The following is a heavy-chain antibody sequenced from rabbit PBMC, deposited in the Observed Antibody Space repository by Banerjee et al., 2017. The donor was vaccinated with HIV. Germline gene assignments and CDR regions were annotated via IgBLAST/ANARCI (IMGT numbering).Heavy chain of an antibody. J-gene: IGHJ4*01. Sequence: QSLEESGGDLVKPGASLTFTCTASGFSFSSNYWMCWVRQAPGKGLEWIGCISSYGSAYYASWVNGRFTISKTSSTVDLKMTSLTAADTATYFCARRGYSYDDYGDYGYYFTLWGPGTLVTV. CDR2: ISSYGSA. CDR1: GFSFSSNYW. V-gene: IGHV1S40*01. D-gene: IGHD2-1*01. CDR3: ARRGYSYDDYGDYGYYFTL.